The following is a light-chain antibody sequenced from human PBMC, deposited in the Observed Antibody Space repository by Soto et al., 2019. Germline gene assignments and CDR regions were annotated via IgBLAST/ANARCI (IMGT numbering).Light chain of an antibody. J-gene: IGKJ1*01. CDR2: DAS. CDR3: QQYGSSPRT. Sequence: EIALTQTPGTLSLSTGEIAPLCGRVSQTVRNNYLAWYQQKPGQAKRLLIYDASSRATGIQDRFSGGGSGTDFTLTISRLEPEDFAVYYCQQYGSSPRTCGQGTK. V-gene: IGKV3-20*01. CDR1: QTVRNNY.